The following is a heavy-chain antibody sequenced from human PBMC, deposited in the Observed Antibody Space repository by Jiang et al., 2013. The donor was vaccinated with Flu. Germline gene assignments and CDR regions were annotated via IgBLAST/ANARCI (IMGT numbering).Heavy chain of an antibody. CDR2: IYHSGST. V-gene: IGHV4-4*02. J-gene: IGHJ3*02. CDR1: GGSISSSNW. Sequence: KPSGTLSLTCAVSGGSISSSNWWSWVRQPPGKGLEWIGEIYHSGSTNYNPSLKSRVTISVDTSKNQFSLKLSSVTAADTAVYYCARQFHVWGYSYGYVGSDAFDIWGQGTMVTVSS. D-gene: IGHD5-18*01. CDR3: ARQFHVWGYSYGYVGSDAFDI.